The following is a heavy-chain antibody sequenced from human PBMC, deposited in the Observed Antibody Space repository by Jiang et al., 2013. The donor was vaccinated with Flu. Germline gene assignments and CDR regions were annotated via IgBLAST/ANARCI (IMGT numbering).Heavy chain of an antibody. CDR2: ISITSKYI. CDR1: DFTFNTYT. Sequence: GGSLRLSCEASDFTFNTYTMNWVRQAPGKGLEWVSSISITSKYIYYGASVKGRFTISRDNARNLLFLQMDSLRVEDTAVYYCAREKPDRTYVHSYGMDVWGQGTTVTVSS. V-gene: IGHV3-21*01. J-gene: IGHJ6*02. CDR3: AREKPDRTYVHSYGMDV. D-gene: IGHD3-16*01.